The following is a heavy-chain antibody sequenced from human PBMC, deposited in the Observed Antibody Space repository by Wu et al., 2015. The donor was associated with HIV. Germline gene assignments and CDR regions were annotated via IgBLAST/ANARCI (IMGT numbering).Heavy chain of an antibody. D-gene: IGHD3-22*01. Sequence: QVQLVQSGAEVKKPGASVKVSCKASGYRFIDNNIHWIRQAPGQGLQWMGWIDPNSGGTNYAQEFQGRVTMTGDTSISTAYMELKRLRSDDTAVYYCVRELGYGHESTGYLRVFDVWSHGTMXTVSS. J-gene: IGHJ3*01. V-gene: IGHV1-2*02. CDR1: GYRFIDNN. CDR2: IDPNSGGT. CDR3: VRELGYGHESTGYLRVFDV.